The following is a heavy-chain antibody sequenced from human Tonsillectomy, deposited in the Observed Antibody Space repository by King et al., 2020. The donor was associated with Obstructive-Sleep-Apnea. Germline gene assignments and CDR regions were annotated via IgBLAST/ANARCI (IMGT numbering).Heavy chain of an antibody. J-gene: IGHJ5*02. CDR1: GYTFSSYA. V-gene: IGHV1-3*01. D-gene: IGHD2-2*01. CDR2: INAGNGDT. CDR3: ARDCMSTSCDPNNWFDP. Sequence: QLVQSGAEVKKPGASVKISCKASGYTFSSYAIHWVRQAPGQRLEWMGGINAGNGDTKYSQKFQGRVSIIGDTSASTAYMELSSLRSEDTAVYYCARDCMSTSCDPNNWFDPWGQGTLVTVSS.